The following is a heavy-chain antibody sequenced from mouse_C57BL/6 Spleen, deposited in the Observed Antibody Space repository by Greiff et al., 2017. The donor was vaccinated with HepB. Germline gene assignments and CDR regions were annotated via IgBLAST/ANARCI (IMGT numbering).Heavy chain of an antibody. CDR1: GFTFSSYA. V-gene: IGHV5-4*01. Sequence: EVNVVESGGGLVKPGGSLKLSCAASGFTFSSYAMSWVRQTPEKRLEWVATISDGGSYTYYPDNVKSRFTISRDNAKNNLYLQMSHLKSEDTAMYYCARELTGTFAYWGQGTLVTVSA. J-gene: IGHJ3*01. D-gene: IGHD4-1*01. CDR2: ISDGGSYT. CDR3: ARELTGTFAY.